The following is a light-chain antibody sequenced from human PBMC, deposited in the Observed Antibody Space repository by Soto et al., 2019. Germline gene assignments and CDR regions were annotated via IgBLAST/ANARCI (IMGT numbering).Light chain of an antibody. CDR1: QSIFYSSYNKRY. Sequence: DNVMTQSPDSLAVSLGERATIKCKSSQSIFYSSYNKRYLAWYQQKSGQSPKLLISWASSRQSGVPDRLRGSGSGPDFPLTISSLHAEDVAVYYCQQFYSAPFTVGPGTKVDIQ. J-gene: IGKJ3*01. CDR2: WAS. V-gene: IGKV4-1*01. CDR3: QQFYSAPFT.